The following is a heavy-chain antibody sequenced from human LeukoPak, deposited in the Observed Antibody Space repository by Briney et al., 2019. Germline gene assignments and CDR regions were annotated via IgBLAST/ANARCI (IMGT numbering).Heavy chain of an antibody. V-gene: IGHV3-30-3*01. CDR2: ISYDGSNK. J-gene: IGHJ6*02. CDR1: GFTFSSYA. D-gene: IGHD5-12*01. CDR3: AGGGYSGYDANEGYYYYYGMDV. Sequence: PGGSLRLSCAASGFTFSSYAMHWVRQAPGKGLEWVAVISYDGSNKYYADSVKGRFTISRDNSKNTLYLQMNSLRAEDTAVYYCAGGGYSGYDANEGYYYYYGMDVWGQGTTVTVSS.